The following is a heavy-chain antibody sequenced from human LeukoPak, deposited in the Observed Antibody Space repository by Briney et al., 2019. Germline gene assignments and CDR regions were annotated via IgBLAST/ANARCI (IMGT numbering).Heavy chain of an antibody. CDR2: ISYDGSNK. D-gene: IGHD2-15*01. CDR1: GFTFSSYA. Sequence: PGGSLRLSCAASGFTFSSYAMHWVRQAPGKGLEWVTVISYDGSNKYYADSVKGRFTISRDNSKNTLYLQMNSLRAEDTAVYYCASGIVVAEFDYWGQGTLVTVSS. J-gene: IGHJ4*02. CDR3: ASGIVVAEFDY. V-gene: IGHV3-30-3*01.